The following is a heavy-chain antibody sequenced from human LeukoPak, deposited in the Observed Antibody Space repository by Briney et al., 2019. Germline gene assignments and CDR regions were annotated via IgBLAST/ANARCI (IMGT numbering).Heavy chain of an antibody. J-gene: IGHJ4*02. CDR2: IYWDDDK. CDR3: AHSPRGYSYGPHFGY. Sequence: ESGPTLVNPTQTLTLTCTFSGFSLSTRGVGVGWIRQPPVKALEWLALIYWDDDKRYSPSLKSRLTITKDTSKNQVVLTMTNMDPVDTATYYCAHSPRGYSYGPHFGYWGQGTLVTVSS. D-gene: IGHD5-18*01. V-gene: IGHV2-5*02. CDR1: GFSLSTRGVG.